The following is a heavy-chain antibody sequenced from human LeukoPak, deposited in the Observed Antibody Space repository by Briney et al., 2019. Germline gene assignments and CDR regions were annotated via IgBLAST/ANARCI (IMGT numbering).Heavy chain of an antibody. CDR2: INHSGST. D-gene: IGHD3-3*01. CDR3: ARGQRYYDFWSGYYSY. J-gene: IGHJ4*02. Sequence: PSETLSLTCAVYGGSFSGYYWSWIRQPPGKGLEWIGEINHSGSTNYNPSLKSRVTISVDTSKNQVSLKLSSVTAADTAVYYCARGQRYYDFWSGYYSYWGQGTLVTVSS. V-gene: IGHV4-34*01. CDR1: GGSFSGYY.